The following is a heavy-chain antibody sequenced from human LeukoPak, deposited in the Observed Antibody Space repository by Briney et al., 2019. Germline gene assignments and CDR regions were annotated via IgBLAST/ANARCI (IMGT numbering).Heavy chain of an antibody. V-gene: IGHV4-59*01. CDR1: GGSFSNYY. CDR3: ARGPTRYYFNY. Sequence: PSETLSLTCSVSGGSFSNYYWGWIRQPPGKGLEWIGYIYHSGNTNYNPSLKSRVTILVDTSKNQFSLNLSSVTAAVTAVYFCARGPTRYYFNYWGQGTLVTVSS. J-gene: IGHJ4*02. CDR2: IYHSGNT.